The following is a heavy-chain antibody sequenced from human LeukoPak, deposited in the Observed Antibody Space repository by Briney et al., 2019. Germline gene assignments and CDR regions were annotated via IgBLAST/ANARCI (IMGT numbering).Heavy chain of an antibody. D-gene: IGHD1-14*01. CDR2: ISTSSLYI. Sequence: PGGSLRLSCAASGFTFSSYDMTWVRQAPGRRLEWVSSISTSSLYIYYADSLKGRFTVSRDNARNSLYLQMSSLRADDTAVYYCARGTLNIPGEHGAFDYWGQGTLVTVSS. CDR1: GFTFSSYD. J-gene: IGHJ4*02. CDR3: ARGTLNIPGEHGAFDY. V-gene: IGHV3-21*01.